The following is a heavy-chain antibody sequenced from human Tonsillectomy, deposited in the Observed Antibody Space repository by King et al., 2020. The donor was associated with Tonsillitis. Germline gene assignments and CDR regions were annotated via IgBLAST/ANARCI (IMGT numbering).Heavy chain of an antibody. V-gene: IGHV3-7*03. Sequence: VQLVESGGGLVQPGGSLRLSCAASGFTFSTYCMSWVRQAPGKGLEWVANIKEDGSEKYYVDSVKGRFTIPRDNAKNAVYLQMNSRRAEDTAVYYCARTYYGDYVYFQHWGQGTLVTVSS. CDR2: IKEDGSEK. J-gene: IGHJ1*01. D-gene: IGHD4-17*01. CDR3: ARTYYGDYVYFQH. CDR1: GFTFSTYC.